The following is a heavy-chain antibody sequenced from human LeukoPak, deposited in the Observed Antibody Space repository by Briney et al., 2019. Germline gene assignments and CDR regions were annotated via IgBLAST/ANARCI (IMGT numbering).Heavy chain of an antibody. V-gene: IGHV3-21*01. CDR1: GFTPSSYS. Sequence: PGGSLRLSCAASGFTPSSYSMNWVRQAPGKGLEWVSCIGCRSSSICYADSVKGRFTISRDNAKSSLYLQINNLRAEDTAVYYCAKDRNDYGDSFSFDYWGQGTLVTVSS. D-gene: IGHD4-17*01. CDR2: IGCRSSSI. J-gene: IGHJ4*02. CDR3: AKDRNDYGDSFSFDY.